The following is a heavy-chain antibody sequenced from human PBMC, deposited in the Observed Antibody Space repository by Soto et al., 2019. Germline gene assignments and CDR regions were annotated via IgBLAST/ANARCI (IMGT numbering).Heavy chain of an antibody. CDR2: IYTSGST. Sequence: SETLSLTCTVSGGSISSYYWSWIRQPAGKGLEWIGRIYTSGSTNYNPSLKSRVTMSVDSSKNQFSLKLSSVTAADTAVYYCARDRAAYGSGTLGNWFDPWGQGTLVTVSS. CDR3: ARDRAAYGSGTLGNWFDP. V-gene: IGHV4-4*07. J-gene: IGHJ5*02. CDR1: GGSISSYY. D-gene: IGHD3-10*01.